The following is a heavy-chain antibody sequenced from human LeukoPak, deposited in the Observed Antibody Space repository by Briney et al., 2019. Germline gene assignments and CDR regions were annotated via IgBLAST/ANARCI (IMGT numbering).Heavy chain of an antibody. CDR1: GFSFSTYW. CDR2: IHKDGRVM. J-gene: IGHJ4*02. D-gene: IGHD3-22*01. Sequence: GGSLRLSCAASGFSFSTYWMAWVRQAPGKGLEWVGNIHKDGRVMYYAASVKGRFTISRDNAKNSLYLDMNSLRDEDTAIYYCASSHDSSGNDWGQGTLVTVTS. CDR3: ASSHDSSGND. V-gene: IGHV3-7*03.